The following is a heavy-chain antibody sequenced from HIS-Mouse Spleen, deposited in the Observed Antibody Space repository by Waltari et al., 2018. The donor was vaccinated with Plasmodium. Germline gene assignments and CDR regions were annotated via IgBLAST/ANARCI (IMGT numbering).Heavy chain of an antibody. CDR1: GGSISSYY. D-gene: IGHD5-18*01. V-gene: IGHV4-59*08. J-gene: IGHJ4*02. CDR2: IYYSGST. Sequence: QVQLQESGPGLVKPSETLSLTCTVAGGSISSYYWSWIRQRPGKGLEWIGYIYYSGSTNYNPSLKSRVTISVDTSKNQFSLKLSSVTAADTAVYYCARLRYSYGYFDYRGQGTLVTVSS. CDR3: ARLRYSYGYFDY.